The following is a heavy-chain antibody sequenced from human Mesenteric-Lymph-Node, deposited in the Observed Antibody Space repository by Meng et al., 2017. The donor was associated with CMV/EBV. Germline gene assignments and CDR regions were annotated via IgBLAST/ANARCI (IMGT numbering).Heavy chain of an antibody. Sequence: SGYTFTSYAMHWVRQAPGQRLEWMGWINAGNGNTKYSQKFQGRATITRDTSASTAYMELSSLRSEGTAVYYCARGSMVRGVKTAPDYWGQGTLVTVSS. CDR1: GYTFTSYA. CDR2: INAGNGNT. D-gene: IGHD3-10*01. V-gene: IGHV1-3*01. J-gene: IGHJ4*02. CDR3: ARGSMVRGVKTAPDY.